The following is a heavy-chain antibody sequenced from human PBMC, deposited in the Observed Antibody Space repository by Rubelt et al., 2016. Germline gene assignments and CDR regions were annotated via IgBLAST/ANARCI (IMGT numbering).Heavy chain of an antibody. J-gene: IGHJ3*02. D-gene: IGHD5-24*01. CDR1: GYTFTGYY. CDR3: ARRDGYNWDDAFDI. V-gene: IGHV1-2*02. Sequence: QVQLVQSGAEVKKPGASVKVSCKASGYTFTGYYMHWVRQAPGQGLEWMGWIQPNSGGTNYAQKFQGRVTMTTDTSTSTAYMELRSLRSDDTAVYYCARRDGYNWDDAFDIWGQGTMVTVSS. CDR2: IQPNSGGT.